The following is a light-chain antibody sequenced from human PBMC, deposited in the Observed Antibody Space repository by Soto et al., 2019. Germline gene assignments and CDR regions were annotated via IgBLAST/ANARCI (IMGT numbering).Light chain of an antibody. V-gene: IGLV1-40*01. CDR2: GNS. J-gene: IGLJ2*01. CDR1: TSNIGAGYD. CDR3: QSYDSSLSVI. Sequence: QSVLTQPPSVSGAPGPRVTISCTGSTSNIGAGYDVHWYRQLPGTAPKLLIYGNSTRPSGVPDRFSGSKSGTSASLAITGFQAEDEADYYCQSYDSSLSVIFGGGTKVTVL.